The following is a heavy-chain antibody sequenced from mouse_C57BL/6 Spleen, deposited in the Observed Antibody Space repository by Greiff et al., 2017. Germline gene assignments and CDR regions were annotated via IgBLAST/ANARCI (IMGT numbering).Heavy chain of an antibody. CDR1: GYAFSSSW. Sequence: VKQLESGPELVKPGASVTISCKASGYAFSSSWMNWVKQRPGKGLEWIGRIYPGDGDTNYNGKFKGKATLTADKSSSTAYMQLSSLTSEDSAVYYCARAFYYGSSYFYAMDYWGQGTSVTVSS. J-gene: IGHJ4*01. CDR2: IYPGDGDT. D-gene: IGHD1-1*01. V-gene: IGHV1-82*01. CDR3: ARAFYYGSSYFYAMDY.